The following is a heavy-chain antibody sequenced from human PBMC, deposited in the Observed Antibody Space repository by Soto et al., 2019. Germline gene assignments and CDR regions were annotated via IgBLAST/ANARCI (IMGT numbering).Heavy chain of an antibody. Sequence: GSLRLSCAASGFTFSSYGMHWVRQAPGKGLEWVAVISYDGSNKYYADSVKGRFTISRDNSKNTLYLQMNSLRAEDTAVYYCAKVIAVAGTGYAFDIWGQGTMVTVSS. CDR1: GFTFSSYG. D-gene: IGHD6-19*01. V-gene: IGHV3-30*18. CDR2: ISYDGSNK. J-gene: IGHJ3*02. CDR3: AKVIAVAGTGYAFDI.